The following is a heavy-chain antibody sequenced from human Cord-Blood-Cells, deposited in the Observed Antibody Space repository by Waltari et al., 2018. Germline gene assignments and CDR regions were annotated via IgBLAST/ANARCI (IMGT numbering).Heavy chain of an antibody. CDR3: ARRTLLRYFDY. D-gene: IGHD3-9*01. V-gene: IGHV4-39*01. J-gene: IGHJ4*02. Sequence: QLQLQESGPGLVKPSETLSLTCTVSGGSISSSSYYWGWIRHPPGKGVEWIGSIYYSGSTYYNPSLKSRVTISVDTSKNQFSLKLSSVTAADTAVYYCARRTLLRYFDYWGQGTLVTVSS. CDR1: GGSISSSSYY. CDR2: IYYSGST.